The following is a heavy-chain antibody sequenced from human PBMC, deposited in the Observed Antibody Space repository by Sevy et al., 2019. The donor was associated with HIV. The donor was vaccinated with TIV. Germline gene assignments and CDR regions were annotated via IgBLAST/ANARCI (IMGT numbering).Heavy chain of an antibody. CDR1: GYTFTSYG. CDR2: ISAYNGNT. J-gene: IGHJ4*02. CDR3: ARDLGITMVRGVIINHYFDY. Sequence: ASVKVSCKASGYTFTSYGINWVRQAPGQGLEWMGWISAYNGNTNYAQKLQGRVTMTTDTSTSTAYMALRSLRSDDTAVYYCARDLGITMVRGVIINHYFDYWGQGTLVTVSS. D-gene: IGHD3-10*01. V-gene: IGHV1-18*01.